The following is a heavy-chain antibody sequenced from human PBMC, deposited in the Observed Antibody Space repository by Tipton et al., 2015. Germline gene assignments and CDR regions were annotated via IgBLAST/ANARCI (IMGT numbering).Heavy chain of an antibody. Sequence: TLSLTCAVYGGSFSGYYWTWIRQPPGKGLEWIGEINHSGGTKYNPSLKSRVTMSVDMSKKQFSLKLDSVTAADTAVYYCARHLEMPTNQELFDYWGQGTLVTVSS. V-gene: IGHV4-34*01. CDR1: GGSFSGYY. CDR3: ARHLEMPTNQELFDY. J-gene: IGHJ4*02. D-gene: IGHD5-24*01. CDR2: INHSGGT.